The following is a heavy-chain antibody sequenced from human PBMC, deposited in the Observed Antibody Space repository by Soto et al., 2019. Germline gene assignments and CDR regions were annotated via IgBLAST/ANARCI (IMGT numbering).Heavy chain of an antibody. J-gene: IGHJ4*02. CDR1: GFTFSDYA. V-gene: IGHV3-23*01. CDR3: AKRGAVYVLTTHDY. Sequence: EVQLLESGGGLEQPGGSLRLSCAASGFTFSDYAMSWVRQAPGKGLEWVTTITGSSSNLYYTDSVKGRFAISRDNSRNILFLQMTSLTAEATAVYYCAKRGAVYVLTTHDYWGQGTLVTVSS. D-gene: IGHD3-10*02. CDR2: ITGSSSNL.